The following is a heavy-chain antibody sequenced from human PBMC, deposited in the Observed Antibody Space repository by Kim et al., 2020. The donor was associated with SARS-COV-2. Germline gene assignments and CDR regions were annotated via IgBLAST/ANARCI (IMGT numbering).Heavy chain of an antibody. V-gene: IGHV3-23*01. CDR1: GFTFSTYA. CDR3: AKAAAVIVFDY. D-gene: IGHD6-13*01. Sequence: GGSLRLSCAASGFTFSTYAMSWVRQAPGKGLEWVSAISSSGAGTYYADSVKGRFTISRDNSKTTLYLQMDSLRAEDTAIYYCAKAAAVIVFDYWGQGTLVSVSS. CDR2: ISSSGAGT. J-gene: IGHJ4*02.